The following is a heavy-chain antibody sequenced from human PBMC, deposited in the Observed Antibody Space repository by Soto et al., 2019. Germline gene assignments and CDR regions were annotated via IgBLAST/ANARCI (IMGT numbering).Heavy chain of an antibody. J-gene: IGHJ4*02. D-gene: IGHD3-22*01. CDR2: INAGNGNT. Sequence: ASVKVSCKASGYTFTSYAMHWVRQAPGQRLEWMGWINAGNGNTKYSQKFPGRVTITRDTSASTAYMELSSLRSEDTAVYYCARGDKYDSSGYLPYFDYWGQGTLVTVSS. CDR3: ARGDKYDSSGYLPYFDY. V-gene: IGHV1-3*01. CDR1: GYTFTSYA.